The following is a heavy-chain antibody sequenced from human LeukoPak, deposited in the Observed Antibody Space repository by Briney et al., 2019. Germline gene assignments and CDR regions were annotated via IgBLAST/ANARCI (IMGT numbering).Heavy chain of an antibody. Sequence: ASVKVPCKASGYTFNNYGISWVQQAPGQGLEWMGWISVYNGNTKYAQNLQGRVTMTTDTSTNTAYMELRSLTSDDTAVYYCARDGYYDSSGYYGHFDYWGQGTLVTVSS. CDR3: ARDGYYDSSGYYGHFDY. D-gene: IGHD3-22*01. CDR1: GYTFNNYG. CDR2: ISVYNGNT. V-gene: IGHV1-18*01. J-gene: IGHJ4*02.